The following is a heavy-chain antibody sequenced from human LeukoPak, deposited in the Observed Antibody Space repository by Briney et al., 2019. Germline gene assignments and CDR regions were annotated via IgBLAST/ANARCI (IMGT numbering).Heavy chain of an antibody. CDR2: ISSSGSTI. V-gene: IGHV3-48*03. CDR3: ARVSNALNNVQDIVAQSFDY. D-gene: IGHD5-12*01. CDR1: GFTFSSYE. J-gene: IGHJ4*02. Sequence: PGGSLRLSCAASGFTFSSYEMNWVRQAPGKGLEWVSYISSSGSTIYYADSVKGRFTISRDNAKNSLYLQMNSLRAEDTAVYYCARVSNALNNVQDIVAQSFDYWGQGTLVTVSS.